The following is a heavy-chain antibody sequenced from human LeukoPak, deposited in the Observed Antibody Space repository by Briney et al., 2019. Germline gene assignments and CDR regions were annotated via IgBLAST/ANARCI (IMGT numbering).Heavy chain of an antibody. CDR3: ARDQSSVAGTTYNWFDP. J-gene: IGHJ5*02. Sequence: PGGPLRLSCAASGFTFSSYEMNWVRQAPGKGLEWVSYISSSGSTIYYADSVKGRFTISRDNAKNSLYLQMNSLRAEDTAVYYCARDQSSVAGTTYNWFDPWGQGTLVTVSS. D-gene: IGHD6-19*01. CDR2: ISSSGSTI. V-gene: IGHV3-48*03. CDR1: GFTFSSYE.